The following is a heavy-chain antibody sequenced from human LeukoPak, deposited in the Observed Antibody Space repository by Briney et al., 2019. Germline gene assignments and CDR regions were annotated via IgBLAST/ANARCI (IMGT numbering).Heavy chain of an antibody. CDR3: TRGYDSSGWLFDY. D-gene: IGHD6-19*01. CDR1: GFSFGDYG. J-gene: IGHJ4*02. V-gene: IGHV3-49*03. CDR2: IRSKAYGGTT. Sequence: GGSLRLSCTASGFSFGDYGMSWFRRAPGKGPEWVSHIRSKAYGGTTEYATSVKGRFTISRDDSKSIAYLQMSSLKTEDTAVYYCTRGYDSSGWLFDYWGQGTLVTVSS.